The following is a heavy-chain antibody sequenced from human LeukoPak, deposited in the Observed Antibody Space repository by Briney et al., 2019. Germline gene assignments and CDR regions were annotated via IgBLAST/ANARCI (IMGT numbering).Heavy chain of an antibody. CDR2: ISASGGDT. CDR1: ALTFSCLS. J-gene: IGHJ4*02. D-gene: IGHD6-25*01. Sequence: GGSVCLTSFVSALTFSCLSMDWDGQAPGKGLEWVSGISASGGDTWYPDSVKGRFTISRDNSKNTLFLQMHSLRVESTAIYNCAKAAAGLEYWGQGTRVTVSS. CDR3: AKAAAGLEY. V-gene: IGHV3-23*01.